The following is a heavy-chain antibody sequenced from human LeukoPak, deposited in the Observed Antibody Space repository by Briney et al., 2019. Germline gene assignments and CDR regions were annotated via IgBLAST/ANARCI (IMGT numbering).Heavy chain of an antibody. J-gene: IGHJ4*02. Sequence: GESLRLSCVASGFTFGKYWMSWVRQAPGKGLEWVANIKLDGSEKNYVDSVKGRFTISRDNTKNSLYLQMNSLRAEDTAVYYCARDNYYDSSGYDYWGQGTLVTVSS. CDR2: IKLDGSEK. V-gene: IGHV3-7*01. CDR1: GFTFGKYW. CDR3: ARDNYYDSSGYDY. D-gene: IGHD3-22*01.